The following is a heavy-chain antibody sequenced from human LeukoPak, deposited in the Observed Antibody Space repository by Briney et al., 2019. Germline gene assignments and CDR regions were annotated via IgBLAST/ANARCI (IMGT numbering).Heavy chain of an antibody. J-gene: IGHJ4*02. CDR1: GFNFRAYW. V-gene: IGHV3-21*01. CDR2: ISSSSSYI. D-gene: IGHD6-13*01. CDR3: ARDGDPGIAAAGQYYFDY. Sequence: PGGSLRLSCTTSGFNFRAYWMGWVRQAPGKGLEWVSSISSSSSYIYYADSVKGRFTISRDNAKNSLYLQMNSLRAEDTAVYYCARDGDPGIAAAGQYYFDYWGQGTLVTVSS.